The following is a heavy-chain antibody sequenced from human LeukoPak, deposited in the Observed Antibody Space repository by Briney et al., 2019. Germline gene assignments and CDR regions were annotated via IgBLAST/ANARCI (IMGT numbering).Heavy chain of an antibody. D-gene: IGHD2-2*01. J-gene: IGHJ4*02. CDR2: INTFNGNT. Sequence: ASVKVSCKPSGYIFTNYGLSWVRRAPGQGLEWMGWINTFNGNTSYAQSFQGRVTMTTDTSTTTAYMELTSHTSDDTAVYYCARDYCSSSTCQDGLFDYWGQGTLVIVSS. CDR1: GYIFTNYG. V-gene: IGHV1-18*01. CDR3: ARDYCSSSTCQDGLFDY.